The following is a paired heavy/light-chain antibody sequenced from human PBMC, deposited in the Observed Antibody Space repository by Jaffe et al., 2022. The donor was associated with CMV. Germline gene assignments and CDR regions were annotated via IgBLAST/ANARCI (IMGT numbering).Heavy chain of an antibody. CDR1: GGTFSFFA. J-gene: IGHJ6*02. Sequence: QVQVVQSGAELKKPGSSVKVSCKASGGTFSFFAITWVRQAPGQGLEWMGGINPGPDVAGYAQRFQDRVTITADDSTTTAYMELSGLRSEDTAVYYCAIRTRAFRNGDPRFYNYYYGMDVWGQGTTVTVSS. CDR2: INPGPDVA. CDR3: AIRTRAFRNGDPRFYNYYYGMDV. V-gene: IGHV1-69*01. D-gene: IGHD3-3*01.
Light chain of an antibody. CDR3: MQALQTPPT. Sequence: EIVMTQSPLSLTVTPGEPASMSCRSSQSLLHSSGYDYLDWYLQKPGQSPQLLISLGSNRASGVPDRVSGSKSGTDFTLKISRVEAEDVGVYYCMQALQTPPTFGQGTKLEIK. CDR2: LGS. J-gene: IGKJ2*01. CDR1: QSLLHSSGYDY. V-gene: IGKV2-28*01.